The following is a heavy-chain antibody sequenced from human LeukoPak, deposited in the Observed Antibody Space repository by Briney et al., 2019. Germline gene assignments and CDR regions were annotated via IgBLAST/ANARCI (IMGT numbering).Heavy chain of an antibody. J-gene: IGHJ3*02. Sequence: ASVKVSCKASGYTFTSYYMHWVRQAPGQGLEWMGVINPSDRSTSDAQKFQGRVTMTRDTSTSTVYMELSSLRSEDTAVYYCAREGPRTYFDSSGPGPFDIWGQGTMVTVSS. CDR3: AREGPRTYFDSSGPGPFDI. V-gene: IGHV1-46*01. CDR1: GYTFTSYY. D-gene: IGHD3-22*01. CDR2: INPSDRST.